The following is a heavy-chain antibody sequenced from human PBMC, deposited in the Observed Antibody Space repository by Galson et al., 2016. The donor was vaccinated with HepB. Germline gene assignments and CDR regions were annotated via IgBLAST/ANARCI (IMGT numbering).Heavy chain of an antibody. D-gene: IGHD4/OR15-4a*01. CDR3: ARGWSSANRHTSDY. Sequence: SLRLSCAASGFTFSDHYVDWVRQAPGKGLEWVGRSRNKGNGYTTEYAASVKGRFSISRDDSKNSLYLQMNSLKTEDTAVYFCARGWSSANRHTSDYWGQGTLVAVSS. CDR2: SRNKGNGYTT. V-gene: IGHV3-72*01. J-gene: IGHJ4*02. CDR1: GFTFSDHY.